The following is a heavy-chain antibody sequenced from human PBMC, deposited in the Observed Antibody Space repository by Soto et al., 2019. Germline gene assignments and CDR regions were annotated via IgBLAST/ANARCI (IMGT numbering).Heavy chain of an antibody. J-gene: IGHJ6*02. D-gene: IGHD2-2*01. CDR3: TTDGGVVVPAATGAFFGMDV. CDR1: GFTFSNAW. Sequence: PGGSLRLSCAASGFTFSNAWMNWVRQAPGKGLERVGRIKSKTDGGTTDYAAPVKGRFTISRDDSKNTLYLQMNSLKTEDTAVYYCTTDGGVVVPAATGAFFGMDVWGQGTTVTVSS. V-gene: IGHV3-15*07. CDR2: IKSKTDGGTT.